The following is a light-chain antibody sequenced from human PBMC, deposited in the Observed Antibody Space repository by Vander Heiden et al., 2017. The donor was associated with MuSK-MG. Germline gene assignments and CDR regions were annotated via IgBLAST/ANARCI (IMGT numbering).Light chain of an antibody. CDR1: QRISDW. V-gene: IGKV1-5*03. CDR3: QQYYSYQYT. J-gene: IGKJ2*01. Sequence: DLQVTQSPSTLSASVGDTVTITCRASQRISDWLAWYQQKPGKAPKLLIYKASTLGGGVPSRFSGSGSGTEFTLTISSLQPDDFATYFCQQYYSYQYTFGQGTKLEIK. CDR2: KAS.